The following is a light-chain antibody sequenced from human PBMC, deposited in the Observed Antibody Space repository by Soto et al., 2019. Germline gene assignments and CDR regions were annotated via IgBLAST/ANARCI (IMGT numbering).Light chain of an antibody. J-gene: IGKJ5*01. CDR3: QQRNVWPPVT. CDR1: QSVSTRS. Sequence: VLTRSXVIVSLSPEEXXXXXXXVIQSVSTRSLSWCQQNPXQAPTHLISGAANXAANIPHRFSSSRSGTGYTLTMNRLEPEDFSVYYCQQRNVWPPVTFGQGTRLEI. CDR2: GAA. V-gene: IGKV3D-20*02.